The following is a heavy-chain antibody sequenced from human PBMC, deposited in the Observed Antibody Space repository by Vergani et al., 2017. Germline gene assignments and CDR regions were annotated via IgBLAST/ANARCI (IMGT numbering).Heavy chain of an antibody. V-gene: IGHV1-18*01. D-gene: IGHD3-22*01. CDR2: ISDYNGDT. CDR3: ARDRRYYFDSSGYIRFDP. Sequence: QLVQSGAEVKKPGASVKISCKASGYTFSSYGISWVRQAPGQGLEWMGWISDYNGDTKYAQKLQGRVTMTTDTSTTTVYMELRSLRSADTAVYYCARDRRYYFDSSGYIRFDPWGQGTLVTVSS. CDR1: GYTFSSYG. J-gene: IGHJ5*02.